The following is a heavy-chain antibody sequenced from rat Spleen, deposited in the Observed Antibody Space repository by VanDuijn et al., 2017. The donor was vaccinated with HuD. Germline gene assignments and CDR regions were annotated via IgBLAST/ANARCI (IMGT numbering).Heavy chain of an antibody. V-gene: IGHV5-7*01. J-gene: IGHJ1*01. D-gene: IGHD5-1*01. CDR3: ARHPQLGVFWYFDF. Sequence: EVQLVESGGGLVQPGRSLKLSCAASGFTFSDYYMAWVRQAPTKGLEWVATILYDDTNVYYRDSVKGRFTISRDNTKNTLYLQMDSLRSEDTATYYCARHPQLGVFWYFDFWGPGTMVTVSS. CDR2: ILYDDTNV. CDR1: GFTFSDYY.